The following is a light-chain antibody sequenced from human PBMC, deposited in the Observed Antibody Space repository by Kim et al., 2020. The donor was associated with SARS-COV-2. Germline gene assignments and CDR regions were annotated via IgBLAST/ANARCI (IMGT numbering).Light chain of an antibody. J-gene: IGKJ1*01. CDR1: QSVSSSY. V-gene: IGKV3-20*01. Sequence: EIVLTQSPGTLSLSPGERATLSCRASQSVSSSYLAWYQQKPGQAPRLLIYGASSRATGIPDRFSGSGSGTDFTLTISRLEPEDFAVYYYRQKDNKATLTFGQGTKVDIK. CDR3: RQKDNKATLT. CDR2: GAS.